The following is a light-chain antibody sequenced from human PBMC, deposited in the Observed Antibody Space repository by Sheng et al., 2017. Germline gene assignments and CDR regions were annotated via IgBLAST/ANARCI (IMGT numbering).Light chain of an antibody. Sequence: EIVLTQSPSTLSLSPGERATLSCRASQSVGSFLAWYQQIPGQAPRLLIYGASIRATGIPDRFSGSGSGTEFTLTISSLQSEDFAVYYCQQYEKWPLNFGGGTKVEIK. V-gene: IGKV3D-15*01. CDR1: QSVGSF. J-gene: IGKJ4*01. CDR2: GAS. CDR3: QQYEKWPLN.